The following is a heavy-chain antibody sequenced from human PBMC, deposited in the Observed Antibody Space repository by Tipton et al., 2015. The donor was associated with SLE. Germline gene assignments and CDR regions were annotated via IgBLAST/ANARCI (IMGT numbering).Heavy chain of an antibody. CDR2: ISYDGSNK. CDR1: GFTFSSYA. CDR3: ARDASFGVGRRFDN. Sequence: SLRLSCAASGFTFSSYAMHWVRQAPGKGLEWVAVISYDGSNKYYADSVKGRFTISRDNSRNTLYLQMDSLRAEDTAVYYCARDASFGVGRRFDNWGQGTLVTVSS. J-gene: IGHJ4*02. V-gene: IGHV3-30*04. D-gene: IGHD3-3*01.